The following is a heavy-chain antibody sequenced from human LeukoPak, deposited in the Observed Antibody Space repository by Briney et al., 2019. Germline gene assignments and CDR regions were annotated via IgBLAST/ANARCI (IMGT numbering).Heavy chain of an antibody. CDR3: ASMRYYYDSSGLNTEGGIFDY. CDR1: GYSISSGYY. V-gene: IGHV4-38-2*02. J-gene: IGHJ4*02. CDR2: IYHSGST. D-gene: IGHD3-22*01. Sequence: RPSETLSLTCTVSGYSISSGYYWGWIRQPPGKGLEWIGSIYHSGSTYYNPSLKSRVTISVDTSKNQFSLKLSSVTAADTAVYYCASMRYYYDSSGLNTEGGIFDYWGQGTLVTVSS.